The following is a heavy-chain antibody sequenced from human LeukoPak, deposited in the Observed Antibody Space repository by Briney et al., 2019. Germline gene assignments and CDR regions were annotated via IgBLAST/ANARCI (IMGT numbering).Heavy chain of an antibody. D-gene: IGHD3-22*01. CDR3: ARETDSSGYYIDY. V-gene: IGHV3-74*01. CDR2: INSDGSGT. Sequence: GGSLRLSCTASGFTFGDYAMSWFRQAPGKGLVWVSRINSDGSGTTYADSVKGRFTISRDNPKNTLYLQMNSLRAEDTAVYYCARETDSSGYYIDYWGQGTLVTVSS. J-gene: IGHJ4*02. CDR1: GFTFGDYA.